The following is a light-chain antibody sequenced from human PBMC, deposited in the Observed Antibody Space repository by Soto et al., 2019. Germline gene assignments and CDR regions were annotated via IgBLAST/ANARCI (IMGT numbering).Light chain of an antibody. CDR3: QEYNSYSGP. CDR1: QSISSW. V-gene: IGKV1-5*03. CDR2: KAS. Sequence: DIQMTQSPSTLSASVGDRVTITCRASQSISSWLAWYQQKPRKAPKLLIYKASSLESGVPSRFSGSGSGTEFTLTISSLQPDDFATDYCQEYNSYSGPFGQGTKVDIK. J-gene: IGKJ1*01.